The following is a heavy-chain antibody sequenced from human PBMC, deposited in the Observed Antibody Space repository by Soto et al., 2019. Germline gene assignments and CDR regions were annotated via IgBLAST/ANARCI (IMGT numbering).Heavy chain of an antibody. CDR1: GFTLSGFD. CDR3: TRRYCSGGGCYSDFDY. CDR2: IKTKVESYAT. J-gene: IGHJ4*02. Sequence: GGSMRLACAASGFTLSGFDIHWVRQASGEGLEWVGRIKTKVESYATELAASVKGRFTISRDDPKNTAYLEMNSLKTEDTAVYYCTRRYCSGGGCYSDFDYWGQGALVTVSS. V-gene: IGHV3-73*01. D-gene: IGHD2-15*01.